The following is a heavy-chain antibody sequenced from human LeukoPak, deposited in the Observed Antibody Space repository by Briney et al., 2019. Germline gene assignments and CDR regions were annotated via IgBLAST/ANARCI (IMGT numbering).Heavy chain of an antibody. J-gene: IGHJ4*02. Sequence: GGSLRLSCAASGFTFSSYSMNWVRQAPGKGLEWVSSISSSSYIYYADSVKGRFTISRDNAKNSLYLQMNSLRAEDTAVYYCARSIAVAGFDYWGQGTLVTVSS. CDR3: ARSIAVAGFDY. CDR1: GFTFSSYS. V-gene: IGHV3-21*01. D-gene: IGHD6-19*01. CDR2: ISSSSYI.